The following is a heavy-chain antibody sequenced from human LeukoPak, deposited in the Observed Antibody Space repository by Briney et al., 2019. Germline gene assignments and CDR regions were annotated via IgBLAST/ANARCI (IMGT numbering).Heavy chain of an antibody. V-gene: IGHV3-23*01. CDR1: GFTFSSYG. J-gene: IGHJ5*02. CDR2: ISGTGANT. CDR3: AKRRYDTSSLDWFDP. Sequence: GGSLRLSCAASGFTFSSYGMSWVRQAPGKGLEWVSTISGTGANTYYADSVKGRFTISRDNSKSTLHLQMNSLRVEDAAVYYCAKRRYDTSSLDWFDPWGQGTLVTVSS. D-gene: IGHD6-13*01.